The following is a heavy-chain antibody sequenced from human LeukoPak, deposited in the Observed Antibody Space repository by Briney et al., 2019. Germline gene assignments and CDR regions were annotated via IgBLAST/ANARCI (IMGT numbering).Heavy chain of an antibody. D-gene: IGHD3-3*01. CDR2: MNPNSGNT. Sequence: ASVKVSCKASGYTFTSYDINWVRQATGQGLEWMGWMNPNSGNTGYAQKFQGRVTMTRNTSISTAYMELSSLRSEDTAVYYCARSDYWDATSWYWFDLWGQGTLITVSA. CDR1: GYTFTSYD. CDR3: ARSDYWDATSWYWFDL. J-gene: IGHJ5*02. V-gene: IGHV1-8*01.